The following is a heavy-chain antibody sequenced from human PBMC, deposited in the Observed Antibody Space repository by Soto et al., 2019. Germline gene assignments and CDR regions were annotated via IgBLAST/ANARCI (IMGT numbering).Heavy chain of an antibody. J-gene: IGHJ4*02. CDR1: GSSFTGYY. CDR3: VRAETFYPGNTFDY. V-gene: IGHV1-2*04. CDR2: IYPDSGGT. Sequence: GASVTVSCTSSGSSFTGYYLHCVRHAPGQGLEWMGWIYPDSGGTNYAPKFRGWVTMTRDTSIRTAYMELSGLKSDDTAVYFCVRAETFYPGNTFDYWGQGALVTVSS. D-gene: IGHD1-1*01.